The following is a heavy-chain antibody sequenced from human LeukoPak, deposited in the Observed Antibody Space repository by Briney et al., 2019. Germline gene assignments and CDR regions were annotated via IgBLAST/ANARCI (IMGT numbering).Heavy chain of an antibody. D-gene: IGHD1-26*01. V-gene: IGHV1-2*06. CDR2: INPNSGGT. CDR1: GYTFTGYY. Sequence: ASVKVSCKASGYTFTGYYMHWVRQAPGQGLEWMGRINPNSGGTNYAQKFQGRVTMTRDTSASTAYIELSSLRSEDTAVYYCARDSVGASFDYWGQGTLVTVSS. J-gene: IGHJ4*02. CDR3: ARDSVGASFDY.